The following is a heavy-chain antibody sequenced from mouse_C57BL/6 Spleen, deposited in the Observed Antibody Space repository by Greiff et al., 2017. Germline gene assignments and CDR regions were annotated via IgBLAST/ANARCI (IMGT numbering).Heavy chain of an antibody. Sequence: EVQGVESGGGLVKPGGSLKLSCAASGFTFSDDGMHWVRQAPEKGLEWVAYISSGSSTIYYADTVQGRFTISRDNAKNTLFLQMTSLRSEDTAMYAFARPLSDCVAWFAYWGQGTLVTVSA. CDR2: ISSGSSTI. CDR3: ARPLSDCVAWFAY. CDR1: GFTFSDDG. V-gene: IGHV5-17*01. J-gene: IGHJ3*01. D-gene: IGHD6-2*01.